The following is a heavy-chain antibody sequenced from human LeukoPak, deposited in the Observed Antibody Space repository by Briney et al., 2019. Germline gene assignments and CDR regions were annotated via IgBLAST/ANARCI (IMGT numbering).Heavy chain of an antibody. J-gene: IGHJ5*02. V-gene: IGHV3-23*01. CDR3: GRIPSFITMIRFDP. Sequence: GGSLRLSCAASGFSFSSHAMSWVRQAPGKGLEWVSTVSGNGGTTYYADSVKGRFTISRDNSKNTLYLQMNSLRAEDTAVYYCGRIPSFITMIRFDPWGQGTLVTVSS. D-gene: IGHD3-22*01. CDR1: GFSFSSHA. CDR2: VSGNGGTT.